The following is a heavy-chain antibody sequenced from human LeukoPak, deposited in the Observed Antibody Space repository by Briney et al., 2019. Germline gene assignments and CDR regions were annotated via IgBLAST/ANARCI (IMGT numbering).Heavy chain of an antibody. J-gene: IGHJ4*02. Sequence: GGSLRLSCAASGFTFSSYDMHWVRQATGKGLEWVSAIGTAGDTYYPGSVKGRFTISRENAKNSLYLQMNSLRAGGTAVYYCARVGIVGATEPYFDYWGQGTLVTVSS. CDR2: IGTAGDT. D-gene: IGHD1-26*01. CDR1: GFTFSSYD. CDR3: ARVGIVGATEPYFDY. V-gene: IGHV3-13*01.